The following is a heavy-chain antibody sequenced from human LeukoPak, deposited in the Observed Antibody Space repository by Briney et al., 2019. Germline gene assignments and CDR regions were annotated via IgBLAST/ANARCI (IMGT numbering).Heavy chain of an antibody. CDR3: ASHDEYCSSTSCYGIYFEY. D-gene: IGHD2-2*01. V-gene: IGHV3-48*01. CDR2: ISSSSTTI. J-gene: IGHJ4*02. Sequence: GGSLRLSCAASGFTFSRYNMNWVRQAPGRGLEWVSHISSSSTTIYYADSVKGRFTIFRDNAKNSLYLQMSSLRAEDTAVYYCASHDEYCSSTSCYGIYFEYWGQGTLVTVSS. CDR1: GFTFSRYN.